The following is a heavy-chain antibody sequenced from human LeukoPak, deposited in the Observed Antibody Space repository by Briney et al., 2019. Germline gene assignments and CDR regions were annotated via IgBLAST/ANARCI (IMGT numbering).Heavy chain of an antibody. CDR3: ARGGYSSSSGLINYYYYMDV. CDR1: GGTFSSYA. D-gene: IGHD6-6*01. V-gene: IGHV1-69*05. CDR2: IIPIFGTA. Sequence: GASVKVSCKASGGTFSSYAISWVRQAPGQGLEWMGGIIPIFGTANYAQKFQGRVTIPTDESTSTAYMELSSLRSEDTAVYYCARGGYSSSSGLINYYYYMDVWGKGTTVTVSS. J-gene: IGHJ6*03.